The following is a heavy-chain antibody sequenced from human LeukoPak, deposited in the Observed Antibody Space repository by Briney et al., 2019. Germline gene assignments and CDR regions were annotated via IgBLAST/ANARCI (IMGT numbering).Heavy chain of an antibody. Sequence: GGSLRLSCAASGFTFSSYGMHWVRQAPGKGLEWVAVIWYDGSNKYYADSVKGRFTISRDNSKNTLYLQMNSLRAEDTAVYYCARGYSGSYYARAWGWLHEENFDYWGQGTLVTVSS. CDR2: IWYDGSNK. CDR3: ARGYSGSYYARAWGWLHEENFDY. V-gene: IGHV3-33*08. D-gene: IGHD1-26*01. J-gene: IGHJ4*02. CDR1: GFTFSSYG.